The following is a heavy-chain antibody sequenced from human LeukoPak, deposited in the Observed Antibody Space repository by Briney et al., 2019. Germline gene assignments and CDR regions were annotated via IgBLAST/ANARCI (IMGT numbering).Heavy chain of an antibody. J-gene: IGHJ6*02. CDR1: GFTFDDYA. CDR2: IRWNSGSI. V-gene: IGHV3-9*01. D-gene: IGHD3-10*01. CDR3: AKDINPRGLWFPRYYYYGMDV. Sequence: PGRSLRLSCAASGFTFDDYAMHWVRQAPGKGLEWVSGIRWNSGSIGYADSVKGRFTISRDNAKNSLYLQMNSLRAEDTALYYCAKDINPRGLWFPRYYYYGMDVWGQGTTVTVSS.